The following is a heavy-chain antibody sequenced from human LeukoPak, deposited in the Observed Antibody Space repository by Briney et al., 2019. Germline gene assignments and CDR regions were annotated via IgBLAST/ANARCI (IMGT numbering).Heavy chain of an antibody. Sequence: ASVKVSCKASGYTFTNFGVSWVRQAPGQGLEWMGWINPNSGGTNYAQKFQGRVTMTRDTSISTAYMELSRLRSDDTAVYYCARPPALYQLLPFYVWGKGTTVTVSS. J-gene: IGHJ6*04. CDR1: GYTFTNFG. V-gene: IGHV1-2*02. CDR2: INPNSGGT. CDR3: ARPPALYQLLPFYV. D-gene: IGHD2-2*01.